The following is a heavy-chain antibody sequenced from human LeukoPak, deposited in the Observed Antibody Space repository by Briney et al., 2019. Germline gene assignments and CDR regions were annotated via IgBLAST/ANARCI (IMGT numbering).Heavy chain of an antibody. Sequence: GGSLRLSCAASGFTVSRNYMSWVRQAPGKGLEWVSVIYSGGSTYYADSVKGRFTISRDNSKNTLYLQMNSLRAEDTAVYYCAKQGHYYDSTGYFDYWGQGTLVTVSS. J-gene: IGHJ4*02. CDR2: IYSGGST. V-gene: IGHV3-66*04. CDR1: GFTVSRNY. D-gene: IGHD3-22*01. CDR3: AKQGHYYDSTGYFDY.